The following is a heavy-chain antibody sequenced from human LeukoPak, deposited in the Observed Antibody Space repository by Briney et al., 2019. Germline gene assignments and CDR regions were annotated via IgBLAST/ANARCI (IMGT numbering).Heavy chain of an antibody. CDR3: ARGITFYYDNNGYSAFDY. CDR1: GGTFISNG. Sequence: SVKVSCKASGGTFISNGINWVRQASGQGLEGMGRIIPIFGTANYAQKFQGRVTITTDESTNTAHMELTSLTSEDTAVYYCARGITFYYDNNGYSAFDYWGQGTLVTVSS. CDR2: IIPIFGTA. J-gene: IGHJ4*02. V-gene: IGHV1-69*05. D-gene: IGHD3-22*01.